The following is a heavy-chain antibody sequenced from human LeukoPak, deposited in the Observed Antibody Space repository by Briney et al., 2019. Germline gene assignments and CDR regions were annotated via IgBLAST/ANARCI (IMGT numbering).Heavy chain of an antibody. Sequence: GGSLRLSCAASGFTFDDYGMSWVRQAPGKGLEWVSGINWNGGSTGYADSVKGRFTISRDNAKNSLYLQMNSLRAEDTALYYCARDQTYYYDSSGSPGISSYMDVWGKGTTVTISS. D-gene: IGHD3-22*01. J-gene: IGHJ6*03. CDR1: GFTFDDYG. CDR3: ARDQTYYYDSSGSPGISSYMDV. V-gene: IGHV3-20*04. CDR2: INWNGGST.